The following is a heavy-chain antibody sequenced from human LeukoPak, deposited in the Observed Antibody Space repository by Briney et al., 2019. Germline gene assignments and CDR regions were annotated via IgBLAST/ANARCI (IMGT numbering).Heavy chain of an antibody. CDR1: GFTFSSYG. J-gene: IGHJ4*02. D-gene: IGHD3-10*01. CDR3: AKDNVPYYYGSGVDY. V-gene: IGHV3-30*18. CDR2: ISYDGSNK. Sequence: GGSLRLSCAASGFTFSSYGMHWVRPAPGKGLEWVAVISYDGSNKYYADSVKGRFTISRDNSKNTLYLQMNSLRAEDTAVYYCAKDNVPYYYGSGVDYWGQGTLVTVSS.